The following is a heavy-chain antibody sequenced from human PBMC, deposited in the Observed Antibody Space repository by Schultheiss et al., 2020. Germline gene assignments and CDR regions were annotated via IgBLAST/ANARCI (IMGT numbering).Heavy chain of an antibody. J-gene: IGHJ3*02. V-gene: IGHV3-11*01. D-gene: IGHD2-2*01. CDR3: AKTLSKRGYCSSTSCRRSDAFDI. CDR1: GFTFSNYY. Sequence: GGSLRLSCAASGFTFSNYYMSWIRQAPGKGLEWVSYISSSGTTIHYADSVKGRFTISRDNAKNSLYLQMNSLRAEDTAVYYCAKTLSKRGYCSSTSCRRSDAFDIWGQGTTVTVSS. CDR2: ISSSGTTI.